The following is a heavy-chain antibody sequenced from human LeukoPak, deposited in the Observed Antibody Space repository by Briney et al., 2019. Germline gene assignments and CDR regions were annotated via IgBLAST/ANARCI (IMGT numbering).Heavy chain of an antibody. D-gene: IGHD1-26*01. CDR1: GYTFTGYY. J-gene: IGHJ5*02. CDR3: ASGSYVMFGWFDP. V-gene: IGHV1-2*02. Sequence: GASVKVSCKASGYTFTGYYMHWVRQAPGQGLEWMGWINPNSGGTNYAQRFQGRVTMTRDTSISTAYMELSRLRSDDTAVYYCASGSYVMFGWFDPWGQGTLVTVSS. CDR2: INPNSGGT.